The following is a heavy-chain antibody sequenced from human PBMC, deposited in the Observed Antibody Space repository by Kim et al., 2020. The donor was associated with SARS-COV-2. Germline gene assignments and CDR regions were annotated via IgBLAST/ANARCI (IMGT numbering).Heavy chain of an antibody. D-gene: IGHD6-19*01. CDR2: ISWNSVTI. Sequence: GGSLRLSCAASGFVFNDYAMHWVRRAPGKGLEWVSGISWNSVTITYAESVKGRFTISRDNAKNSVYLQMNSLRAEDTAFYYCAKDKDSSGWYADYWGQGTLVTVSS. J-gene: IGHJ4*02. CDR1: GFVFNDYA. V-gene: IGHV3-9*01. CDR3: AKDKDSSGWYADY.